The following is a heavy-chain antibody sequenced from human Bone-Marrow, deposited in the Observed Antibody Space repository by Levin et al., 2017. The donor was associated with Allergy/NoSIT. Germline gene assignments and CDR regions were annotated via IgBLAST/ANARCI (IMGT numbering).Heavy chain of an antibody. CDR2: IYPGDSDT. CDR3: ARVDSGYDWLWWFDT. D-gene: IGHD5-12*01. CDR1: GYSFTRYW. Sequence: AGGSLRLSCKGSGYSFTRYWIGWVRQVPGKGLESMGIIYPGDSDTRYSPSFQGQVTISADTSTSTAYLQWSRLQASDTATYYCARVDSGYDWLWWFDTWGQGTLVTVSS. J-gene: IGHJ5*02. V-gene: IGHV5-51*01.